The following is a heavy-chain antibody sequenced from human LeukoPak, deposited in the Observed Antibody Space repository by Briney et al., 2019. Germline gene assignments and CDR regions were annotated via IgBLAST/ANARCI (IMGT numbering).Heavy chain of an antibody. V-gene: IGHV4-59*08. CDR3: ARHWSAPKAWFDP. Sequence: SETLSLTCTVSGGSISSYYWSWIRQPPGKGLEWIGYIYYSGSTNYNPSLKSRVTISVDTSKNQFSLKLSSVTAADTAVYYCARHWSAPKAWFDPWGQGTLVTVSS. J-gene: IGHJ5*02. CDR2: IYYSGST. D-gene: IGHD6-13*01. CDR1: GGSISSYY.